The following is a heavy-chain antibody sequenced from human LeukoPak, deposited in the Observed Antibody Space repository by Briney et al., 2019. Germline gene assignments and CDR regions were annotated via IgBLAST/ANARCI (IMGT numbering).Heavy chain of an antibody. CDR2: IRSDGTNK. Sequence: GGSLRLSCAASGFTFSNYGMHWVRQAPGKGLEWVAFIRSDGTNKYYADSVKGRFTISRDNSKNTVYLQMNSLRAEDTAVYYCPTDFDSTTYCFDYWGPGTLVTVSS. D-gene: IGHD4-11*01. CDR1: GFTFSNYG. CDR3: PTDFDSTTYCFDY. V-gene: IGHV3-30*02. J-gene: IGHJ4*02.